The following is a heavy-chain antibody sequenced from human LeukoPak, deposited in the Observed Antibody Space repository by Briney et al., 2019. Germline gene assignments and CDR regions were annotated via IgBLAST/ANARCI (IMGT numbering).Heavy chain of an antibody. V-gene: IGHV3-30*18. J-gene: IGHJ4*02. CDR2: ISYDGSNK. CDR1: GFTFSNFG. Sequence: GGSLRLSCAASGFTFSNFGMHWVRQAPGKGLEWVAGISYDGSNKYYVDSVKGRFTVSRDNAKNSLYLQMNSLRAEDTALYYCAKGYSSGWYSRSDYWGQGTLVTVSS. CDR3: AKGYSSGWYSRSDY. D-gene: IGHD6-19*01.